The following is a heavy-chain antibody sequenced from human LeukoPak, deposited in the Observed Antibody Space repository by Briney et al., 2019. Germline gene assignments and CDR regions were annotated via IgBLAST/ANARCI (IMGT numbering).Heavy chain of an antibody. CDR3: ARQGSYYDILTGYYTPGYFDY. CDR1: GGSMSPYH. Sequence: SETLSLTCTVSGGSMSPYHWGWIRQPPGKGLEWTGDIYYSGSTNYNPSLNSRVTISVDTSKNQFSLRLSSVTAADTAVYYCARQGSYYDILTGYYTPGYFDYWGQGTLVTVSS. D-gene: IGHD3-9*01. V-gene: IGHV4-59*08. CDR2: IYYSGST. J-gene: IGHJ4*02.